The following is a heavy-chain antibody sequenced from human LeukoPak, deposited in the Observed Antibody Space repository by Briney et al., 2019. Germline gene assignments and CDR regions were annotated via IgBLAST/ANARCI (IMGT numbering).Heavy chain of an antibody. CDR3: ARDLPRGSYRFDY. V-gene: IGHV3-23*01. CDR2: ISGSGGST. CDR1: GFTFSSYA. J-gene: IGHJ4*02. Sequence: PGGSLRLSCAGSGFTFSSYAMSWVRQAPGKGLEWVSAISGSGGSTYYADSVKGRFTISRDNAKNSLYLQMNSLRAEDTAVYYCARDLPRGSYRFDYWGQGTLVTVSS. D-gene: IGHD1-26*01.